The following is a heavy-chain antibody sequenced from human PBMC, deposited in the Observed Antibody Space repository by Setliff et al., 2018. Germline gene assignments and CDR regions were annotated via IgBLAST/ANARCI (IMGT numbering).Heavy chain of an antibody. CDR1: GYSIKSGYY. J-gene: IGHJ5*02. Sequence: PSETLSLTCGVSGYSIKSGYYWGWVRQPPGKGLEWIGSIYHSGSTYYNPSLKSRVTISVDTSKNQFSLKLSSVTAADTAVYYCARQQELLGWFDPWGQGTLVTVSS. D-gene: IGHD1-7*01. V-gene: IGHV4-38-2*01. CDR3: ARQQELLGWFDP. CDR2: IYHSGST.